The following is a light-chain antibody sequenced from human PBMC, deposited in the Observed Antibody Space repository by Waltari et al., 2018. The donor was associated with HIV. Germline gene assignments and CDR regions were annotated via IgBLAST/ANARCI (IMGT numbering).Light chain of an antibody. V-gene: IGLV3-10*03. J-gene: IGLJ7*01. CDR3: YSTDNSSNPLAV. CDR1: ALPRKY. CDR2: EDS. Sequence: SYELTQPPSVSVSPGQTARITCSGDALPRKYAFWYQQKSGQAPVLVIYEDSRRTSGTPVRVTGSGSGTRATVTISMARVEDEDDYYCYSTDNSSNPLAVFGGGTKLTVL.